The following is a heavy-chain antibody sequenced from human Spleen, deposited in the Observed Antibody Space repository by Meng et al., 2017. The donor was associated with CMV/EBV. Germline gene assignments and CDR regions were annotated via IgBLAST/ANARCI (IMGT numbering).Heavy chain of an antibody. J-gene: IGHJ4*02. V-gene: IGHV3-30*04. CDR2: MSYDGTNE. D-gene: IGHD3-10*01. Sequence: GESLKISCEASGFTFEEYAMHWVRQAPGKGLEWVAVMSYDGTNEHYADSVKGRFTISRDESKKIVFLQMNRLRREDTAVYYCARWRDYFGSGSLVFDLWGQGTVVTVSS. CDR1: GFTFEEYA. CDR3: ARWRDYFGSGSLVFDL.